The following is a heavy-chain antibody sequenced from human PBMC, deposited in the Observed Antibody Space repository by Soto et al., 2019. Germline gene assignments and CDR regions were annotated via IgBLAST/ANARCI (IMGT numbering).Heavy chain of an antibody. CDR2: INPNSGDT. V-gene: IGHV1-2*04. CDR3: ARGGYTYGYGLDY. D-gene: IGHD5-18*01. J-gene: IGHJ4*02. CDR1: GYTFTAYY. Sequence: QVQLVQYGAEVKKLGASMKVSFKASGYTFTAYYIHWVGQAPGQGLEWVGWINPNSGDTNYAQRFQGWVTMTGDRSVSTAYMDLTRLRSDDTAVYYCARGGYTYGYGLDYWGQGTLVTVSS.